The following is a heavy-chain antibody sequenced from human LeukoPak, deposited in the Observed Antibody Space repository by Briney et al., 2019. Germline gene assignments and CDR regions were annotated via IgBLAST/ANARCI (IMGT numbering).Heavy chain of an antibody. Sequence: PGGSLRLSCAASGFPFDRYWMSWVRLAPGKGLEWVANIKHDGSEKTFVDSVKGRFTISRSNAENSLYLQMNSLRAEDTAVYYCARQPIYEAYFDFWGQGTLVTVSS. CDR3: ARQPIYEAYFDF. CDR2: IKHDGSEK. CDR1: GFPFDRYW. V-gene: IGHV3-7*01. D-gene: IGHD3-16*01. J-gene: IGHJ4*02.